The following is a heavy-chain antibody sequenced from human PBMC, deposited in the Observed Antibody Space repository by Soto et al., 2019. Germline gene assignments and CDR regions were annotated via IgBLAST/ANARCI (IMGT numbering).Heavy chain of an antibody. CDR3: ARHKTTMLTVVSAFDP. J-gene: IGHJ5*02. V-gene: IGHV4-39*02. D-gene: IGHD3-22*01. CDR1: GDSISDTIYY. Sequence: KASETLSLTCRVSGDSISDTIYYWGWIRQPPGKGLEWLGSIFYSGSTFYNPALKSRVTFSVDTSKNHFSLKLSSVTAADTAVYYCARHKTTMLTVVSAFDPWGQGTRVTVSS. CDR2: IFYSGST.